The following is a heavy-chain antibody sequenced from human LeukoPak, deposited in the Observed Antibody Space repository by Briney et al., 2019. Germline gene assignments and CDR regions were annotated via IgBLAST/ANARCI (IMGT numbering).Heavy chain of an antibody. CDR2: VSNSGANT. D-gene: IGHD1-26*01. J-gene: IGHJ5*02. V-gene: IGHV3-23*01. CDR1: GFTLRNYA. Sequence: GGSLRLSCAASGFTLRNYAMTWVRQAPGKGLEWVSGVSNSGANTYYADSVKGRFTISRDNSKNTLYLQMNSLRAEDTAVYYCAKRWGFDPWGQGTLVTVSS. CDR3: AKRWGFDP.